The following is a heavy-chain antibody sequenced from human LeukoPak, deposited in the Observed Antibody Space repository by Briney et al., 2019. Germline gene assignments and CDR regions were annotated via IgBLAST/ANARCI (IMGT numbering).Heavy chain of an antibody. CDR1: GFTFSSYA. D-gene: IGHD6-19*01. Sequence: PGGSLRLSCAASGFTFSSYAMSWVRQAPGKGLEWVSAISGSGGSTYYADSVKGRFTISRDNSKNTLYLQMNSLRAEDTAVYYCAKGYSSGWTYYYYYYGMDAWGQGTTVTVSS. J-gene: IGHJ6*02. CDR3: AKGYSSGWTYYYYYYGMDA. V-gene: IGHV3-23*01. CDR2: ISGSGGST.